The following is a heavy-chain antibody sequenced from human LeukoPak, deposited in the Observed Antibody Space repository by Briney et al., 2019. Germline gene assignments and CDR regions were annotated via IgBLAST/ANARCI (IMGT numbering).Heavy chain of an antibody. CDR3: ARASNYYDSSGLYYYYYYMDV. V-gene: IGHV3-48*01. CDR1: GFTFSSYS. Sequence: GGSLRLSCAASGFTFSSYSMNWVRQAPGKGLEWVSYISSSSSTIYYADSVKGRFTISRDNAKNSLYLQMNSLRAEDTAVYYCARASNYYDSSGLYYYYYYMDVWAKGTTDTVSS. CDR2: ISSSSSTI. D-gene: IGHD3-22*01. J-gene: IGHJ6*03.